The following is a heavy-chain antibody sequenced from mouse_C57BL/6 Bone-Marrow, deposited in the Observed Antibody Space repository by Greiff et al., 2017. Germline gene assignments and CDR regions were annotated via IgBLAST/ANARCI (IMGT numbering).Heavy chain of an antibody. CDR3: AGSNCGDYYAMDY. V-gene: IGHV1-50*01. D-gene: IGHD2-5*01. Sequence: QVQLQQPGAELVKPGASVKLSCKASGYTFTSYWMQWVKQRPGQGLEWIGEIDPSDSYTNYNQKFKGKATLTVDTSSSTAYMQLSSLTSEDSAVYYCAGSNCGDYYAMDYWGQGTSVTVSS. CDR1: GYTFTSYW. CDR2: IDPSDSYT. J-gene: IGHJ4*01.